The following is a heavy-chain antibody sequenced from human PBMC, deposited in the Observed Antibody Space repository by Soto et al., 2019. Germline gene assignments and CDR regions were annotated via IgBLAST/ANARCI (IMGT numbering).Heavy chain of an antibody. CDR1: GGTFSSYA. CDR3: ASKNSGYANFDY. J-gene: IGHJ4*02. Sequence: GASVKVSCKASGGTFSSYAISWVRQAPGQGLEWMGGIIPIFGTANYAQKFQGRVTITADESTSTAYMELSSLRSEDTAVYYCASKNSGYANFDYWGQGTLVTVSS. V-gene: IGHV1-69*13. CDR2: IIPIFGTA. D-gene: IGHD3-22*01.